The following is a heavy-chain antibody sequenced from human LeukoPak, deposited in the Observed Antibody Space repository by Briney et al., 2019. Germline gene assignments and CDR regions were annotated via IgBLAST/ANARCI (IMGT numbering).Heavy chain of an antibody. Sequence: SETLSLTCAVYGGSFSGYYWSWIRQPPGKGLEWIGEINHSGGTNYNPSLKSRVTISVDTSKNQFSLKLSSVTAADTAVYYCARDGFSYGPPDAFDIWGQGTMVTVSS. CDR1: GGSFSGYY. CDR3: ARDGFSYGPPDAFDI. V-gene: IGHV4-34*01. D-gene: IGHD3-10*01. CDR2: INHSGGT. J-gene: IGHJ3*02.